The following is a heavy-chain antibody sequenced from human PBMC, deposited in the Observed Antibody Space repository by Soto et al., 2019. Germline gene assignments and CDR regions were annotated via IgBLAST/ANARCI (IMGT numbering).Heavy chain of an antibody. V-gene: IGHV4-39*01. CDR3: ARHRRSYYDFWSGYFDWFDP. J-gene: IGHJ5*02. CDR1: GGSISRSSYY. CDR2: IYYRGST. D-gene: IGHD3-3*01. Sequence: SETLSLTCTVPGGSISRSSYYWGWILQPPGTGLEWIGSIYYRGSTYYNPSLKSRVTISLDTSKNQFSLKLSSVPAADTAVYYCARHRRSYYDFWSGYFDWFDPWGQGTLVTVS.